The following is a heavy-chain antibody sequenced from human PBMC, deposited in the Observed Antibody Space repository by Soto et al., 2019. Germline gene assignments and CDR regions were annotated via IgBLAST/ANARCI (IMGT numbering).Heavy chain of an antibody. V-gene: IGHV1-18*01. CDR3: VMVDTYFTPTPQDV. J-gene: IGHJ6*02. D-gene: IGHD5-18*01. CDR2: ISPYTGNT. Sequence: QVQLVQSGDEVKKPGASVKVSCKASGYIFVNYGIAWVRQAPGQGLEWMGWISPYTGNTHSASKVQGRLTMTTDTSTSTAYMALGSLTSHDPAVYYSVMVDTYFTPTPQDVWGQATTVTFSS. CDR1: GYIFVNYG.